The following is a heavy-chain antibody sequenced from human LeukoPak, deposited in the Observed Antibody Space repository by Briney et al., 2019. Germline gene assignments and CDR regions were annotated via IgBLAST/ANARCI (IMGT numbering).Heavy chain of an antibody. CDR1: GFILSNYG. V-gene: IGHV3-48*04. Sequence: GGSLRLSCAASGFILSNYGMNWVRQAPGKGLEWVSYISSSGSTIYYADSVKGRFTISRDNAKNSLYLQMNSLRAEDTAVYYCAELGITMIGGVWGKGTTVTISS. CDR2: ISSSGSTI. CDR3: AELGITMIGGV. J-gene: IGHJ6*04. D-gene: IGHD3-10*02.